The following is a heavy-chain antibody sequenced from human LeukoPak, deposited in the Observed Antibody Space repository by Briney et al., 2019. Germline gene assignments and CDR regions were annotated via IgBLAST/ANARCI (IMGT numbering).Heavy chain of an antibody. Sequence: PGRSLRLSCAASGFTFSSYGMHWVRQAPGKGLEWVSAISGSGGSTYYADSVKGRFTISRDNSKNTLYLQMNSLRAEDTAVYYCAKVTSRGYSYGPWYFDLWGRGTLVTVSS. CDR2: ISGSGGST. CDR1: GFTFSSYG. D-gene: IGHD5-18*01. V-gene: IGHV3-23*01. CDR3: AKVTSRGYSYGPWYFDL. J-gene: IGHJ2*01.